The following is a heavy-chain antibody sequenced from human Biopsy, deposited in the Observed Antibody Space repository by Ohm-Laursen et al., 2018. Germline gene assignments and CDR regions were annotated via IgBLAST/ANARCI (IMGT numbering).Heavy chain of an antibody. Sequence: SETLSLTCTVSGCSISSYYWSWIRQPPGQGLEWIGYIYYTGSTNYNPSLKSRITISVNTSINPLSLRLTSVTAADTAVYYYARHAPSYSGSYWRYFDLWGRGTLVTVSS. V-gene: IGHV4-59*08. J-gene: IGHJ2*01. D-gene: IGHD1-26*01. CDR2: IYYTGST. CDR3: ARHAPSYSGSYWRYFDL. CDR1: GCSISSYY.